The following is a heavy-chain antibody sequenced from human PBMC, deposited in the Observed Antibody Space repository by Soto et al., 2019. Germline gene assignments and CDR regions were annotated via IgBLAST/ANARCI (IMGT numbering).Heavy chain of an antibody. CDR1: GYTFTGYY. V-gene: IGHV1-2*02. J-gene: IGHJ6*02. CDR3: ARARHIVLMVYADYYGMDV. Sequence: ASVKVSCKASGYTFTGYYMHWVRQAPGQGLEWMGWINPNSGGTNYAQKFQGRVTMTRDTSISTAYMELSRLRSDDTAVYYCARARHIVLMVYADYYGMDVCGQGTTVTVSS. CDR2: INPNSGGT. D-gene: IGHD2-8*01.